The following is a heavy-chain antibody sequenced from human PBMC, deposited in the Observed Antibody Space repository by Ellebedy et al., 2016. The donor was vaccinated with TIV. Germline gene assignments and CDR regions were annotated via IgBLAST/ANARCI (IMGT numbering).Heavy chain of an antibody. D-gene: IGHD1-7*01. CDR3: ARAWGFKLNYFYYGMDV. J-gene: IGHJ6*02. V-gene: IGHV4-4*02. CDR2: IYHSGST. Sequence: SETLSLTXAVSGGSISSSHWWSWVRQHPGKGLEWIGEIYHSGSTHYNPSLKSRVTISVDKSKNQFSLKLSSVTAADTAVYYCARAWGFKLNYFYYGMDVWGQGTTVTVSS. CDR1: GGSISSSHW.